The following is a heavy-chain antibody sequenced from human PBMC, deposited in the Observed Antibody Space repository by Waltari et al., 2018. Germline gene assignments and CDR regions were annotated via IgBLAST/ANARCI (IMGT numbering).Heavy chain of an antibody. D-gene: IGHD5-12*01. Sequence: EVQLVETGGGLIQPGGSLRLSCAASGFTVSSNYMSWVRQAPGKGPEWVSVIYSGVSTYYADAVKGRFTISRDNSKNTLYLQMNSLRAEDTAVYYCASGYSGYDWGDYWGQGTLVTVSS. V-gene: IGHV3-53*02. CDR1: GFTVSSNY. CDR2: IYSGVST. J-gene: IGHJ4*02. CDR3: ASGYSGYDWGDY.